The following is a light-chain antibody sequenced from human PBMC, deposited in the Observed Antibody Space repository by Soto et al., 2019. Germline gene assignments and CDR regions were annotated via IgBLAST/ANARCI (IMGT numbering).Light chain of an antibody. Sequence: QSVLTQPASVSGSPGQSITTSCTGSSSDVGDYDFVSWYQQHPGKAPKLIIYEVSARPSGVSNRFSGSKSGNTASLTISGLQAEDDAHYYCSSFTSTSTLVVFGGGTKVTVL. V-gene: IGLV2-14*01. CDR1: SSDVGDYDF. J-gene: IGLJ2*01. CDR2: EVS. CDR3: SSFTSTSTLVV.